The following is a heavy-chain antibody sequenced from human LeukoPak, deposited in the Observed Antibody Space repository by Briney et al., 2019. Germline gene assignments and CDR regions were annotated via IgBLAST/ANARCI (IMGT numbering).Heavy chain of an antibody. Sequence: SETLSLTCTVSGGSLSSYYWSWIRQPAGKGLEWIGRIFTSGRTNYNPSLKSRVTMSVDTSKNQFSLKLSSVTAADTAVYYCARRHAHPLDGDNSQFAFNIWGQGAMVTVSS. CDR1: GGSLSSYY. CDR2: IFTSGRT. CDR3: ARRHAHPLDGDNSQFAFNI. D-gene: IGHD4-23*01. J-gene: IGHJ3*02. V-gene: IGHV4-4*07.